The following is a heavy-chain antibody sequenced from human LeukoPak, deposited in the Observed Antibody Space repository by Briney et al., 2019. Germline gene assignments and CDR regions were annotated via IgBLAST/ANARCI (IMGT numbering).Heavy chain of an antibody. J-gene: IGHJ3*02. CDR2: IKQDGSEK. V-gene: IGHV3-7*01. CDR3: ARSSGVDAFDI. CDR1: GFTLISYW. D-gene: IGHD2-15*01. Sequence: GGSLRLSCAASGFTLISYWMTWVRQAPGKGLEWVANIKQDGSEKYYVDSVKGRFTISRDNSKNTLYLQMNSLRAEDTAVYYCARSSGVDAFDIWGQGTMVTVSS.